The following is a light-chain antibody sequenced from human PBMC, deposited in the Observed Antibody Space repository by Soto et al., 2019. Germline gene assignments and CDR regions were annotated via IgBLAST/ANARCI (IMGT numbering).Light chain of an antibody. J-gene: IGLJ2*01. V-gene: IGLV1-40*01. CDR1: SSNIGAGYD. CDR2: GDT. CDR3: QSYDRSVSGLRI. Sequence: QTVVTQPPSVSGAPGQKVTISCTGSSSNIGAGYDVNWYQQLPETAPKLLIYGDTNRPSGVPDRFSGSKSGTSASLAITGLKAADGAYYYCQSYDRSVSGLRIFGGGTKLTVL.